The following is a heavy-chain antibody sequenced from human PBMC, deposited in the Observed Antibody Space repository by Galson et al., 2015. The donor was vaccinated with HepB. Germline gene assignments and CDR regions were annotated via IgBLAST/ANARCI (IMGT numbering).Heavy chain of an antibody. D-gene: IGHD1-1*01. V-gene: IGHV3-11*06. J-gene: IGHJ4*02. CDR1: GLTFSNYY. Sequence: SLRLSCAASGLTFSNYYMSWIRQAPGKGLEWISYISNAGTSTAYADSVKGRFTVSRDNAKNSLFLQMNSLSAEDTAVYYCVTTRGRGPGGFFDSWGPGTLVTVSS. CDR2: ISNAGTST. CDR3: VTTRGRGPGGFFDS.